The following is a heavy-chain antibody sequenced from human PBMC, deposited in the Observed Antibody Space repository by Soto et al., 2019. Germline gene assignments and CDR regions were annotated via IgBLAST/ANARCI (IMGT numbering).Heavy chain of an antibody. J-gene: IGHJ6*02. CDR1: GGNFSSYA. CDR3: ASPGVGRYCSGGSCYSDYYYYGMDV. D-gene: IGHD2-15*01. Sequence: ASVKVSCKASGGNFSSYAISWVRQAPGQGLEWMGGIIPIFGTANYAQKFQGRVTITADESTSTAYMELSSLRSEDTAVYYCASPGVGRYCSGGSCYSDYYYYGMDVWGQGTTVTVSS. V-gene: IGHV1-69*13. CDR2: IIPIFGTA.